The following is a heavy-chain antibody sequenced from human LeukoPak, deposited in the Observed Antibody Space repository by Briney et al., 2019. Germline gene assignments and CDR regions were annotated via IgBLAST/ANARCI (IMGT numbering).Heavy chain of an antibody. V-gene: IGHV1-69*04. J-gene: IGHJ4*02. D-gene: IGHD2-2*01. CDR2: IIPILGIA. CDR1: VGTFSNYA. CDR3: RGGRSTRCYGD. Sequence: GSSVKVSCKASVGTFSNYAISWLRQAPGQGLEWMGRIIPILGIANYAQKFQGRVTITADKSTSTAYMELSSVRSEDTAVYYCRGGRSTRCYGDWGQGTLVTVSS.